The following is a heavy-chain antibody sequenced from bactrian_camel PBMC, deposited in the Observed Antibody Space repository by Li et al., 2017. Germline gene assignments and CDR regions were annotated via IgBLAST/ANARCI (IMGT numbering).Heavy chain of an antibody. Sequence: VQLVESGGGSVQAGETLRLSCSVSESISTGAGMGWYRQAPGNECEVVSTISKDGTAFYVDSVKGRFTISQGNANARYRVYLQMNSLKPEDTAVYYCAADHLLIPYSFGYWGQGTQVTVS. CDR3: AADHLLIPYSFGY. J-gene: IGHJ6*01. CDR2: ISKDGTA. V-gene: IGHV3S53*01. D-gene: IGHD2*01. CDR1: ESISTGAG.